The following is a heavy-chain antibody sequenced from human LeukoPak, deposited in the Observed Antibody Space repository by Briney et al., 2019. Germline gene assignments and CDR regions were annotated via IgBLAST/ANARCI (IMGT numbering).Heavy chain of an antibody. CDR3: ARAIYGDFYFDY. V-gene: IGHV4-4*07. CDR2: IYSTGSA. D-gene: IGHD4-17*01. Sequence: SETLSLTCTVSAXSIXXXYXXWXXXPAGXGLEWIGHIYSTGSASYNPSLNRRVTVSLDTSKNQFSLKLTSVTAADTAVYYCARAIYGDFYFDYWGQGTLATVSS. CDR1: AXSIXXXY. J-gene: IGHJ4*02.